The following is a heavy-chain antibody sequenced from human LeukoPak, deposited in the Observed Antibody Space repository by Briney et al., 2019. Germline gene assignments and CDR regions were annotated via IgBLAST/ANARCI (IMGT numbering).Heavy chain of an antibody. Sequence: PGGSLRLSCAASGFAFSSYWMSWVRQAPGKGLEWVANIKRDGSDTYYVDSVKGRFTISRDNAKNSLYLQLNSLRAEDTAVYYCARDANYHDSRGENYFNCWGQGTLVTVSS. D-gene: IGHD3-22*01. CDR3: ARDANYHDSRGENYFNC. J-gene: IGHJ4*02. CDR2: IKRDGSDT. V-gene: IGHV3-7*01. CDR1: GFAFSSYW.